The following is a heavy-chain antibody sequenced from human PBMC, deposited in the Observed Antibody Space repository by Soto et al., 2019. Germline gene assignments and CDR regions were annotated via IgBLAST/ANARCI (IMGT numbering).Heavy chain of an antibody. CDR1: GFTFSSYS. J-gene: IGHJ5*02. Sequence: PGGSLRLSCVASGFTFSSYSMSWVRQAPGKGLEWVSGFRAGGDDGTTYYADSVKGRFTISRDNSKNTLFLQMNSLRAEDTAIYYCAKKVNSGSGSQYYEASWGQGTPVTVSS. V-gene: IGHV3-23*01. D-gene: IGHD3-10*01. CDR2: FRAGGDDGTT. CDR3: AKKVNSGSGSQYYEAS.